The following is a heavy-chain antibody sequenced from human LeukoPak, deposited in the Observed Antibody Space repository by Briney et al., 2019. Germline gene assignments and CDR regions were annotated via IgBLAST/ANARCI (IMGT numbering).Heavy chain of an antibody. Sequence: GGSLRLSCSASGFTFGNYAMSWVRQAPGKGLEWVSAVSGGGGSTYYADSVKGRFTISRDNARNSLYLPMNSLRAEDAAVYYCARRYCSTTNCYAFDDWGQGTLVTVSS. CDR1: GFTFGNYA. V-gene: IGHV3-23*01. CDR2: VSGGGGST. CDR3: ARRYCSTTNCYAFDD. J-gene: IGHJ4*02. D-gene: IGHD2-2*01.